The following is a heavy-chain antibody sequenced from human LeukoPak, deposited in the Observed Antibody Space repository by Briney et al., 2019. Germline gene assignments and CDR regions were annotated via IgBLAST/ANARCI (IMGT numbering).Heavy chain of an antibody. V-gene: IGHV4-39*01. CDR2: IHYSGST. CDR1: GGSISSSSYY. CDR3: ALITMVRGVFPYYFDY. J-gene: IGHJ4*02. Sequence: SETLSLTCTVSGGSISSSSYYWGWIRQPPGKGLECIGSIHYSGSTYYNPSLKSRVTISVDTSKNQFSLKLSSVTAADTAMYYCALITMVRGVFPYYFDYWGQGTLVTVSS. D-gene: IGHD3-10*01.